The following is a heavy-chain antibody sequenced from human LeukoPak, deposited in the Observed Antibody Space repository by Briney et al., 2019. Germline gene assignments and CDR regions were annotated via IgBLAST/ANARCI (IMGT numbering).Heavy chain of an antibody. CDR3: AKDRHYQSNVLDY. Sequence: QPGRSLRLSCAASGFTFSSYGMHWVRQAPGKGLEWVAVISYDGSNEYCADSVKGRFTISRDNSKNTVYLQMNSLTTEDTAVYYCAKDRHYQSNVLDYWGQGTLVTVSS. CDR2: ISYDGSNE. CDR1: GFTFSSYG. J-gene: IGHJ4*02. V-gene: IGHV3-30*18. D-gene: IGHD3-22*01.